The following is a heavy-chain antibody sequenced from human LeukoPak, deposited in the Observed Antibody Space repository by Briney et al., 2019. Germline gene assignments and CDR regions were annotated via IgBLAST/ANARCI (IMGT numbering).Heavy chain of an antibody. D-gene: IGHD3-22*01. CDR2: IYSSGST. J-gene: IGHJ4*01. Sequence: SETLSLTCTVSGGSIRSYYWSWIRQPPGKGLEWIGYIYSSGSTNYNPSLKSRVTMSVDTSKNQFSLRLGSATVADTAVYYCARAGDSTGYPFDYWGHGTLVPVS. V-gene: IGHV4-59*01. CDR1: GGSIRSYY. CDR3: ARAGDSTGYPFDY.